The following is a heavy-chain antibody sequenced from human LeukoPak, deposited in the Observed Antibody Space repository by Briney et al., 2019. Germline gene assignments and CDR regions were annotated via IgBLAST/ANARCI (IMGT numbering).Heavy chain of an antibody. D-gene: IGHD3-22*01. Sequence: PGGSLRLSCAVSGITLSNYGMSWVRQAPGKGLEWVAGISGSGGRTNYADAVKGRFTISRDNAKNTLFLQMNSLRVEDTAVYFCAKRSVVIRVILVGFHKEAYYFDSWGQGALVTVSS. CDR2: ISGSGGRT. CDR3: AKRSVVIRVILVGFHKEAYYFDS. V-gene: IGHV3-23*01. J-gene: IGHJ4*02. CDR1: GITLSNYG.